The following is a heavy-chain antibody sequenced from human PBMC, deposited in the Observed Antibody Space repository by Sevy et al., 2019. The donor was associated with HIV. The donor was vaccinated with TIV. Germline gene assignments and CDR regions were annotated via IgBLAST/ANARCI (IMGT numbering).Heavy chain of an antibody. J-gene: IGHJ4*02. Sequence: GGSLRLSCAASGFTFSSYAMSWVRQAPGKGLEWVSAISGSGGSTYYADSVKGRLTISRDNSKNTLYLQMNSLRAEDTAVYYCAKDRRYYDSSGYYAFDYWGQGTLVTVSS. V-gene: IGHV3-23*01. CDR2: ISGSGGST. CDR3: AKDRRYYDSSGYYAFDY. CDR1: GFTFSSYA. D-gene: IGHD3-22*01.